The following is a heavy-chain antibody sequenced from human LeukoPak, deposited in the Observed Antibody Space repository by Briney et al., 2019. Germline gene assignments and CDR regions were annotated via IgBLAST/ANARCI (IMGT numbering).Heavy chain of an antibody. CDR3: ARDFGDYDSSGPDAFDI. Sequence: GGSLRLSCAASGITFRSYGMHWVRQAPGKGLEWVTFIWYDGSKTFYADSVKGRFTISRDNAKNSLYLQMNSLRAEDTAVYYCARDFGDYDSSGPDAFDIWGQGTMVTVSS. D-gene: IGHD3-22*01. CDR1: GITFRSYG. V-gene: IGHV3-33*01. J-gene: IGHJ3*02. CDR2: IWYDGSKT.